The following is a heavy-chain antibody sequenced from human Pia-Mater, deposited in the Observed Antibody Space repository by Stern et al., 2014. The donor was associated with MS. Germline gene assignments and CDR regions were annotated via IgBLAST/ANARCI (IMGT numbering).Heavy chain of an antibody. J-gene: IGHJ2*01. CDR3: ARNWYFDL. Sequence: QLQLQESGPGLVKPSETLSLICTVSGGSISSYYWSWIRQPPGKGLEWIGYIYYSGRTNFNPSLKSRVTISLDTSKNLSALKLSSVTAADTAVYYCARNWYFDLWGRGTRVTVSS. CDR2: IYYSGRT. CDR1: GGSISSYY. V-gene: IGHV4-59*01.